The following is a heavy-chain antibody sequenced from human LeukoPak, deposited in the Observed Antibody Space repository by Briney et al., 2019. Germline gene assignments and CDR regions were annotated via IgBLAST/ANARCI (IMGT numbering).Heavy chain of an antibody. CDR3: ARDQEAFDY. V-gene: IGHV1-46*01. Sequence: ASVKVSCKASGYSFTSNYIHWVRQAPGQGLEWMGMIYPSDGSTGYAQKFQGRVTVTRDTSTSTVHMELSGLRSEDTAVHYCARDQEAFDYWGQGTLVTVSS. J-gene: IGHJ4*02. CDR1: GYSFTSNY. CDR2: IYPSDGST.